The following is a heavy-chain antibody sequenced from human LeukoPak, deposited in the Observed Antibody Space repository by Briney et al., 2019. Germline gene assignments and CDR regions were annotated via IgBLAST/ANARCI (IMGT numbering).Heavy chain of an antibody. J-gene: IGHJ4*02. CDR3: ASQRPYMGPVFDY. D-gene: IGHD1-26*01. CDR1: GFTFSSYA. V-gene: IGHV3-23*01. CDR2: ISGSGGST. Sequence: GGSLRLSCAASGFTFSSYAMHWVRQAPGKGLEWVSAISGSGGSTYYADSVKGRFTISIDNSKNTLYLQMNSLRAEDTAVYYCASQRPYMGPVFDYWGQGTLVTVSS.